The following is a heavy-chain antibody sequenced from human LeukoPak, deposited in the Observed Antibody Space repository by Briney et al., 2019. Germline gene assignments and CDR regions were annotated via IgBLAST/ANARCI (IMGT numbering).Heavy chain of an antibody. V-gene: IGHV3-23*01. Sequence: PGGSLRLSCAASGFTFSSYGLSWVRQAPGKGLEWVSGISGSGGSTNYADSVKGRFTISRDNSKNTLYLQMNSLRAEDTAAYYCAKETSRIGGSMASFDYWGQGTLVTVSS. D-gene: IGHD1-26*01. J-gene: IGHJ4*02. CDR2: ISGSGGST. CDR3: AKETSRIGGSMASFDY. CDR1: GFTFSSYG.